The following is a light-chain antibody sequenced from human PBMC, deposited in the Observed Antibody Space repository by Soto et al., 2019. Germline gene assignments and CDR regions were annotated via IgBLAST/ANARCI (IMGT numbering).Light chain of an antibody. Sequence: AIRMTQSPSSLSASTGDRVTITCRASQGISSYLAWYQQKPWKAPKLLIYAASTLQSGVPSRFSGSGSGTSFTLTISCLQSEDLANYDCQQYYSYPLTFGGGTKVEIK. CDR3: QQYYSYPLT. CDR1: QGISSY. V-gene: IGKV1-8*01. J-gene: IGKJ4*01. CDR2: AAS.